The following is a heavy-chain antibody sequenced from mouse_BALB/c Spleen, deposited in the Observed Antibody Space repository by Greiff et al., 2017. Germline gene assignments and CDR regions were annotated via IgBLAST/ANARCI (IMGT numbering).Heavy chain of an antibody. CDR3: ARSYYGSSPWFAY. CDR2: IYPGSGST. J-gene: IGHJ3*01. V-gene: IGHV1-55*01. Sequence: QVQLQQPGAELVKPGTSVKLSCKASGYNFTSYWINWVKLRPGQGLEWIGDIYPGSGSTNYNEKFKSKATLTVDTSSSTAYMQLSSLASEDSALYYCARSYYGSSPWFAYWGQGTLVTVSA. D-gene: IGHD1-1*01. CDR1: GYNFTSYW.